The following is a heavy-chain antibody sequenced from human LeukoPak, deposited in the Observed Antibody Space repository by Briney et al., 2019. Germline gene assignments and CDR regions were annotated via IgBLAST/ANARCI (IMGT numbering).Heavy chain of an antibody. D-gene: IGHD6-13*01. Sequence: GGSLRLSCTASGFTFGDYVMSWVRQAPGKGLEWVGFIRSKPYGGTTEYAASVKGRFIISRDDSKTIAYLQMNSRKSEDTAVYYCTTGSATGTGSGYWGQGTLVTVSS. CDR2: IRSKPYGGTT. CDR3: TTGSATGTGSGY. J-gene: IGHJ4*02. CDR1: GFTFGDYV. V-gene: IGHV3-49*04.